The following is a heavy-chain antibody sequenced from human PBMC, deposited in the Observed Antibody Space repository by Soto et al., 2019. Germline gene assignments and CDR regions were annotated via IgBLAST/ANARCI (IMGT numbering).Heavy chain of an antibody. J-gene: IGHJ6*02. CDR1: GGTFSSYA. CDR3: ATLQLERRAYYFGMDV. V-gene: IGHV1-69*12. CDR2: IIPIFGTA. D-gene: IGHD1-1*01. Sequence: QVQLVQSGAEVKKPGSSVKVSCKASGGTFSSYAISWVRQAPGQGLEWMGGIIPIFGTANYAQKFQGRVTITADDSTSTACMELSSLRFEDTAVYYCATLQLERRAYYFGMDVWGQGTTVTVSS.